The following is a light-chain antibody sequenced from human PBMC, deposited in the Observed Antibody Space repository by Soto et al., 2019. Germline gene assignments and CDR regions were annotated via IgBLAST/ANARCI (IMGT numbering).Light chain of an antibody. CDR2: DNN. Sequence: QYVLTQPPSVSGAPGQRVTISCTGSSSNIGSGYDVHWYQQLPGTAPKLLIYDNNNRPSGVPDRFSGSKSGTSASLAITGLQAEDEADYYCQSYDTSLSGSLFGGGTKLTVL. J-gene: IGLJ2*01. CDR1: SSNIGSGYD. CDR3: QSYDTSLSGSL. V-gene: IGLV1-40*01.